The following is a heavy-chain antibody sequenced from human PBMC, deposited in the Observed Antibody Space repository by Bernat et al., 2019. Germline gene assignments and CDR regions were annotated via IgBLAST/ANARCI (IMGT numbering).Heavy chain of an antibody. J-gene: IGHJ4*02. CDR3: ARNDLRDSSGWYYFDY. Sequence: QVQLVESGGGVVQPGRSLRLSCAASGFTFSSYGMHWVRQAPGKGLEWVAVIWYDGSNKYYADSVKGRFTISRDNSKNTLYLQMNSLRAEDTAVYYCARNDLRDSSGWYYFDYWGQGTLVTVSS. V-gene: IGHV3-33*01. CDR2: IWYDGSNK. D-gene: IGHD6-19*01. CDR1: GFTFSSYG.